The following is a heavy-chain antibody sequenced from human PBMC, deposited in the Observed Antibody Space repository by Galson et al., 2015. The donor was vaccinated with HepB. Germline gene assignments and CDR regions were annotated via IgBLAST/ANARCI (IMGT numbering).Heavy chain of an antibody. CDR1: GFTFSTYW. CDR3: VVEGATIEAPTFDR. D-gene: IGHD5-24*01. Sequence: SLRLSCAASGFTFSTYWMHWVRRAPGKGLVWVSGINSDGTNRNYADSVKGRFTISRDNAKNTLYLQMNSLRGEDTAVYHCVVEGATIEAPTFDRWGQGTLVTVSS. CDR2: INSDGTNR. V-gene: IGHV3-74*01. J-gene: IGHJ4*02.